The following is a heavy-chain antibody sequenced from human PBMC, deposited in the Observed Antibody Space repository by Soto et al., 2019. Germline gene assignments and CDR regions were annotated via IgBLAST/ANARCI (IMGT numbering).Heavy chain of an antibody. CDR2: ISGSGTVT. Sequence: EVQLLESGGGLVQPGGSLRLSCAASGFSFSSYAMSWVRQAPGKGLEWVSTISGSGTVTYYADSVKGRFTISRDNSKNTLYLQMISLRSADTAVYYCAKDADQWLLYFHHLGQGTLVTVSS. D-gene: IGHD6-19*01. CDR3: AKDADQWLLYFHH. J-gene: IGHJ1*01. CDR1: GFSFSSYA. V-gene: IGHV3-23*01.